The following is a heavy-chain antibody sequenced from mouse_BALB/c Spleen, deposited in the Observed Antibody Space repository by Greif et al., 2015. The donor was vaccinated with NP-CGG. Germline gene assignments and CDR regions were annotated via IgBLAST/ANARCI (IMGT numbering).Heavy chain of an antibody. D-gene: IGHD1-2*01. V-gene: IGHV1S81*02. CDR2: INPSNGGA. CDR3: TRGRRRDFDF. CDR1: GYTFISYY. J-gene: IGHJ2*01. Sequence: VKLQESGAELVKPGASVKLSCKASGYTFISYYMYWVKQRPGQGLEWIGEINPSNGGANLNEKFKSKATLTVDKSSSTAYMQLSSLTSEDSAVYFCTRGRRRDFDFWGQGTTLTASS.